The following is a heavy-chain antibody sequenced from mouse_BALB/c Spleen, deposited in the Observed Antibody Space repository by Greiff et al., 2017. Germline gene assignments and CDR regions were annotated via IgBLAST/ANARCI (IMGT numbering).Heavy chain of an antibody. V-gene: IGHV5-17*02. J-gene: IGHJ3*01. CDR2: ISSGSSTI. D-gene: IGHD1-1*01. Sequence: EVQGVESGGGLVQPGGSRKLSCAASGFTFSSFGMHWVRQAPEKGLEWVAYISSGSSTIYYADTVKGRFTISRDNPKNTLFLQMTSLRSEDTAMYYCASTDWFAYWGQGTLVTVSA. CDR1: GFTFSSFG. CDR3: ASTDWFAY.